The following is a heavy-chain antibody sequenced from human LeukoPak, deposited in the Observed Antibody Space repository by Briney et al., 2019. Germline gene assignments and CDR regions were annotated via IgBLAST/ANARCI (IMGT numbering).Heavy chain of an antibody. CDR2: IYPIDSDT. Sequence: GESLKISCNGSHYTFTNYWIGWVRQVPGRGLEWMGIIYPIDSDTKYSPSFQGQVTISADRSINTAYLQWSSLQDSDTGIYYCAGRRISLFGFFLGSGTFDLWGQGTLVTVSS. CDR3: AGRRISLFGFFLGSGTFDL. J-gene: IGHJ3*01. D-gene: IGHD3-3*01. CDR1: HYTFTNYW. V-gene: IGHV5-51*01.